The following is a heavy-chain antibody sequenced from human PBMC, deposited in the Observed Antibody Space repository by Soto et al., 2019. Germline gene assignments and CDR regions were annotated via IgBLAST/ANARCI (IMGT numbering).Heavy chain of an antibody. CDR1: GFTFSSYA. CDR3: AKRFVCSSTSCYYYYGMDV. D-gene: IGHD2-2*01. Sequence: EVQLLESGGGLVQPGGSLRLSCAASGFTFSSYAMNWVRQAPGKGLEWVSAISGSGGSTYYADSVKGRFTISRDNSKNTLYLQMNSLRAEDTAVYYCAKRFVCSSTSCYYYYGMDVWGQGTTVTVSS. CDR2: ISGSGGST. V-gene: IGHV3-23*01. J-gene: IGHJ6*02.